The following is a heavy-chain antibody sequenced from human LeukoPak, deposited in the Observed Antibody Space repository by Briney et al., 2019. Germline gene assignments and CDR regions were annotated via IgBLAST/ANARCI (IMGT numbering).Heavy chain of an antibody. J-gene: IGHJ4*02. CDR3: ARGRKGLYGSGMPFGY. CDR1: GGSFSGDY. D-gene: IGHD3-10*01. CDR2: INHSGST. Sequence: SETLSLTCAVYGGSFSGDYWSWIRQPPGKGLEWIGEINHSGSTNYNPSLKSRVTISVDTSKNQFSLKLSSVTAADTAVYYCARGRKGLYGSGMPFGYWGQGTLVTDSS. V-gene: IGHV4-34*01.